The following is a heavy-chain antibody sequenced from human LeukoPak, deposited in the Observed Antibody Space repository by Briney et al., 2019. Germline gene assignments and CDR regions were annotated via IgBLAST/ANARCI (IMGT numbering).Heavy chain of an antibody. V-gene: IGHV7-4-1*02. J-gene: IGHJ4*02. CDR2: INTNTGNP. D-gene: IGHD4-17*01. CDR3: ARVSLDADYGEVIVVDY. Sequence: ASVKVSCKASGYTFTSYAMNWVRQAPGQGLEWMGWINTNTGNPTYAQGFTGRFVFSLDTSVSTAYLQISSLKAEDTAVYYCARVSLDADYGEVIVVDYWGQGTLVTVSS. CDR1: GYTFTSYA.